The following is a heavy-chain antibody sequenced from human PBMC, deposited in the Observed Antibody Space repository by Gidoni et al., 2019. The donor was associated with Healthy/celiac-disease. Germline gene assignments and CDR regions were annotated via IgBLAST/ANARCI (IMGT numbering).Heavy chain of an antibody. V-gene: IGHV3-30*18. J-gene: IGHJ6*02. D-gene: IGHD4-17*01. Sequence: QVQLVESGGGVVQPVRSLRLSCAASGFTFSSYGMHWVRQAPGKGLEWVAVISYDGSNKYYADSVKGRFTISRDNSKNTLYLQMNSLRAEDTAVYYCAKGSYGDFYGMDVWGQGTTVTVSS. CDR1: GFTFSSYG. CDR2: ISYDGSNK. CDR3: AKGSYGDFYGMDV.